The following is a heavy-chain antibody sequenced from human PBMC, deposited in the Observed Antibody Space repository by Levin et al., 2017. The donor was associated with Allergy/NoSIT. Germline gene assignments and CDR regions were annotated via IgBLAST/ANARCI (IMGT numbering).Heavy chain of an antibody. V-gene: IGHV3-7*01. D-gene: IGHD3-22*01. CDR1: GFTFSDYW. Sequence: PGGSLRLSCAASGFTFSDYWMTWVRQAPGKGLEWVANIRKDETVKHFVDSVEGRFSISRDNAKNYLYLEMNSLRAEDKAVYYCTRDGNYHESSNFYGVFDVGGQGTMVTVSS. CDR3: TRDGNYHESSNFYGVFDV. CDR2: IRKDETVK. J-gene: IGHJ3*01.